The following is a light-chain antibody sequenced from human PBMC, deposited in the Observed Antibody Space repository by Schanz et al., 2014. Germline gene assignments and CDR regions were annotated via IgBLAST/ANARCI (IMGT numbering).Light chain of an antibody. V-gene: IGLV2-14*01. J-gene: IGLJ2*01. Sequence: QSALTQPTSVSGSPGQSITISCTGTNSDVGRYNYVAWYQQHPGKAPKVMIYDVSNRPSGVSSRFSGSKSGNTASLTISGLQAEDEADYYCSSYTSSSTVLFGGGTKLTVL. CDR1: NSDVGRYNY. CDR3: SSYTSSSTVL. CDR2: DVS.